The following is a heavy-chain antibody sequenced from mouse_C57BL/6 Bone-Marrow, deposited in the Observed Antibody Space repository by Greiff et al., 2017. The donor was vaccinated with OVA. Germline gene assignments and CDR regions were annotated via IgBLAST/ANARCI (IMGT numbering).Heavy chain of an antibody. CDR3: ARHGTTVVEYFDY. Sequence: QVQLLQSGAELVRPGASVKLSCKASGYTFTSYGIRWVKQSTGKGLEWIGEIYPRSGNTYYNEKFKGKATLTADKSSTTAYMELRSLTSEDSAVYYCARHGTTVVEYFDYWGQGTTLTVSS. J-gene: IGHJ2*01. V-gene: IGHV1-81*01. D-gene: IGHD1-1*01. CDR1: GYTFTSYG. CDR2: IYPRSGNT.